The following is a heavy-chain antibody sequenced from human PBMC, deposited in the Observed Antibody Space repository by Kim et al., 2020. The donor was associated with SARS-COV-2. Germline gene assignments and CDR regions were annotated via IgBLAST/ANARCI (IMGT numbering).Heavy chain of an antibody. CDR2: IWYDGSNK. Sequence: GGSLRLSCAASGFTFSSYGMHWVRQAPGKGLEWVAVIWYDGSNKYYADSVKGRFTISRDNSKNTLYLQMNSLRAEDTAVYYCARHRVPGTTSPRIYYYYGMDVWGQGTTVTVSS. D-gene: IGHD1-1*01. J-gene: IGHJ6*02. V-gene: IGHV3-33*01. CDR1: GFTFSSYG. CDR3: ARHRVPGTTSPRIYYYYGMDV.